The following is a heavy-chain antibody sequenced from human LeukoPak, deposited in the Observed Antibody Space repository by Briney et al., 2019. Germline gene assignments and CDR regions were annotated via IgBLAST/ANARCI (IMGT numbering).Heavy chain of an antibody. CDR1: GSSISSYY. CDR2: IYYSGST. CDR3: ERLNYYYYMDV. D-gene: IGHD3-16*01. J-gene: IGHJ6*03. V-gene: IGHV4-59*01. Sequence: SETLSLTCTVSGSSISSYYWSWIRQPPGKGLEWIGYIYYSGSTNYNPSLKSRVTISVDTSKNQFSLKLSSVTAADTAVYYCERLNYYYYMDVWGKGTTVTVSS.